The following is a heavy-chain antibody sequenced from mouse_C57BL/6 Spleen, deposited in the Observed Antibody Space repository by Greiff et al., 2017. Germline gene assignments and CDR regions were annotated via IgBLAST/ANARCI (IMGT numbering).Heavy chain of an antibody. CDR3: ARHSLYAMDY. Sequence: VQLQQSGAELVKPGASVKISCKASGYAFSSYWMNWVQQRPGKGLEWIGQIYPGDGDTNYNGKFKGKATLTADKSSSTAYMQLSSLTSEDSAVYFCARHSLYAMDYWGQGTSVTVSS. J-gene: IGHJ4*01. CDR2: IYPGDGDT. V-gene: IGHV1-80*01. CDR1: GYAFSSYW.